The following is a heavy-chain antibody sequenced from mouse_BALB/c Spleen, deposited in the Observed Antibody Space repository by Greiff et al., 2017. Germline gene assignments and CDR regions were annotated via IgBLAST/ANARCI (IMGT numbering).Heavy chain of an antibody. V-gene: IGHV1S29*02. Sequence: VQLKQSGPELVKPGASVKISCKASGYTFTDYNMHWVKQSHGKSLEWIGYIYPYNGGTGYNQKFKSKATLTVDNSSSTAYMELRSLTSEDSAVYYCARWVEYYAMDYWGQGTSVTVSS. J-gene: IGHJ4*01. CDR1: GYTFTDYN. D-gene: IGHD1-1*01. CDR3: ARWVEYYAMDY. CDR2: IYPYNGGT.